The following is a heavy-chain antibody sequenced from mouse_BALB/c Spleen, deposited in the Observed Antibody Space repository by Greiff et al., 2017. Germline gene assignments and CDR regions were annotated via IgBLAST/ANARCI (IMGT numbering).Heavy chain of an antibody. CDR2: ISSGGSYT. CDR1: GFTFSSYA. J-gene: IGHJ3*01. V-gene: IGHV5-9-4*01. Sequence: EVKLVESGGGLVKPGGSLKLSCAASGFTFSSYAMSWVRQSPEKRLEWVAEISSGGSYTYYPDTVTGRFTISRDNAKNTLYLEMSSLRSEDTAMYYCAREDGYYFAYWGQGTLVTVSA. CDR3: AREDGYYFAY. D-gene: IGHD2-3*01.